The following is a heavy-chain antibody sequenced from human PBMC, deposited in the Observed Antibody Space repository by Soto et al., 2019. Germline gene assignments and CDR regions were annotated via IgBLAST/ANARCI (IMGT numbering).Heavy chain of an antibody. D-gene: IGHD3-3*01. CDR3: ASLSGNYDFWSGYSGPFDY. Sequence: NPSETLSLTCTVSGGSISSSSYYWGWIRQPPGKGPEWIGSIYYSGSTYYNPSLESRVTISVDTSKNQFSLKLSSVTAADTAVYYCASLSGNYDFWSGYSGPFDYWGQGTLVTVSS. V-gene: IGHV4-39*01. CDR1: GGSISSSSYY. CDR2: IYYSGST. J-gene: IGHJ4*02.